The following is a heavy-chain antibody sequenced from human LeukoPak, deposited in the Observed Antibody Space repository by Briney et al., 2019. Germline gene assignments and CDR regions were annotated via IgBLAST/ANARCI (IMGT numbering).Heavy chain of an antibody. CDR2: IYYSGIT. Sequence: PSEPLSHTCTVSGGSISSSYWSWIRQPPGKGLEWIGYIYYSGITNYNPSLRGRVTISVDTSKNQFSLKVSSVTAADTAVYYCARVSRDSSGWCPNFDSWGQGTLVTVSS. CDR1: GGSISSSY. CDR3: ARVSRDSSGWCPNFDS. J-gene: IGHJ4*02. V-gene: IGHV4-59*01. D-gene: IGHD6-19*01.